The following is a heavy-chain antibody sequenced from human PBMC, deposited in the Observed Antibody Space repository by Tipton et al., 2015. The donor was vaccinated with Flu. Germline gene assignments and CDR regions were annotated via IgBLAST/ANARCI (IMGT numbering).Heavy chain of an antibody. V-gene: IGHV4-4*07. CDR3: ARLAYSYDIRGYYFDS. D-gene: IGHD5-18*01. Sequence: TLSLTCSVSGGSISSYYWSWIRQPAGKGLEWTGRILTGGSTNYNPSLKSRVTMSVDTSKNQFSLKLSSVTAADTAVYYCARLAYSYDIRGYYFDSWGQGTLVTVSS. CDR2: ILTGGST. J-gene: IGHJ4*02. CDR1: GGSISSYY.